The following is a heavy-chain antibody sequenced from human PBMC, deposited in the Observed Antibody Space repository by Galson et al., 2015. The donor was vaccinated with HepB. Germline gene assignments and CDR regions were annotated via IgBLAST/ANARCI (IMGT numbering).Heavy chain of an antibody. J-gene: IGHJ5*02. V-gene: IGHV1-46*01. D-gene: IGHD3-3*01. CDR2: INPSDGTS. Sequence: SVKVSCKASGYTFTSYFLHWVRQAPGQGLEWMGIINPSDGTSMFAQKFQGRVIMTRDTSTSTVYMEVNYLRSEDTAVYFCARGPTYYDGLSGLGDSYYFDPWGQGTLVTVSS. CDR3: ARGPTYYDGLSGLGDSYYFDP. CDR1: GYTFTSYF.